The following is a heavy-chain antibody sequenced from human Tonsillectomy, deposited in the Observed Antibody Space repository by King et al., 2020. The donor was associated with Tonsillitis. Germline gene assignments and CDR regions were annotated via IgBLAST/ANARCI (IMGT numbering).Heavy chain of an antibody. CDR2: IYSSGST. J-gene: IGHJ6*02. CDR3: ARDDGSGSSYYYGMNV. D-gene: IGHD3-10*01. Sequence: QLQESGPGLVKPSETLSLTCAVSGGSISSYYWSWIRQPAGKGLEWIGRIYSSGSTNYNPSLKSRVTMSVDTSKNQFSLKLSSVTAADTAVYYCARDDGSGSSYYYGMNVWGQGTTVTVSS. CDR1: GGSISSYY. V-gene: IGHV4-4*07.